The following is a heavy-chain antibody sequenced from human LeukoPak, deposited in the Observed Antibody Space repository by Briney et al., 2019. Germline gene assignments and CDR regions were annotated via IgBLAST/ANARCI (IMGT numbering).Heavy chain of an antibody. D-gene: IGHD3-3*01. J-gene: IGHJ4*02. CDR1: GFTFSSYW. Sequence: GGSLRLSCAASGFTFSSYWMNWARQAPGKGLEWVASINHNGNVNYYVDSVKGRFTISRDNSKNTLYLQMNSLRAEDTAVYYCAKDHYYDFWSGYSYYFDYWGQGTLVTVSS. V-gene: IGHV3-7*01. CDR3: AKDHYYDFWSGYSYYFDY. CDR2: INHNGNVN.